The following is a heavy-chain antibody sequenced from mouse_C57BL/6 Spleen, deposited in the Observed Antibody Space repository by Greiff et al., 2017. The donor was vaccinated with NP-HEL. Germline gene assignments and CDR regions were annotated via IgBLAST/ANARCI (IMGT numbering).Heavy chain of an antibody. Sequence: EVKVVESGEGLVKPGGSLKLSCAASGFTFSSYAMSWVRQTPEKRLEWVAYISSGGDYIYYADTVKGRFTISRDNARNTLYLQMSSLKSEDTAMYYCTRDRGYGSSPGYFDVWGTGTTVTVSS. CDR3: TRDRGYGSSPGYFDV. V-gene: IGHV5-9-1*02. J-gene: IGHJ1*03. CDR1: GFTFSSYA. D-gene: IGHD1-1*01. CDR2: ISSGGDYI.